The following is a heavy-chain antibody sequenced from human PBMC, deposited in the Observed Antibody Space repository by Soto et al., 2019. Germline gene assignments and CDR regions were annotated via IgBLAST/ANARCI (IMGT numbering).Heavy chain of an antibody. V-gene: IGHV5-51*01. D-gene: IGHD6-13*01. CDR2: IHPADSET. J-gene: IGHJ1*01. CDR1: GYIFTNYW. Sequence: GESLKISCKGSGYIFTNYWIAWVRQMPGKGLEWMGIIHPADSETRHSPSFQGQVTISADKSISTAYLQWSSLKASDTAMYYCARLESSRLESRYFQHWGQGALVTVSS. CDR3: ARLESSRLESRYFQH.